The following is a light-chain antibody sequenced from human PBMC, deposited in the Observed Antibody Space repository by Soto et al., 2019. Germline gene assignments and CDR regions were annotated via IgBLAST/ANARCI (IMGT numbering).Light chain of an antibody. CDR1: SSDVGGYNY. CDR3: SSYAGGNSGAV. Sequence: QSVLTQPPSASGSPGQSVTITCTGTSSDVGGYNYVYWYQQQPGQAPKLMIYEVSKRPSGVPDRFSGSKSGNTASLTVSGPQAEDEADYYCSSYAGGNSGAVFGTGTKLTVL. V-gene: IGLV2-8*01. CDR2: EVS. J-gene: IGLJ1*01.